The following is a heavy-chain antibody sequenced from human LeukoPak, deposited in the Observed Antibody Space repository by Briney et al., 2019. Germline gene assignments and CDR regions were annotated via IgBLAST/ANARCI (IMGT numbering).Heavy chain of an antibody. Sequence: GGSLRLSCAASGFTFSSYAMSWVRQAPGKGLEWVSAISGSGGSTYYADSVKGRFTISRDNSKNTLYLQMNSLRAEDTAVYYCAKDMEASSSWPQGYFDYWGQGTLVTVSS. V-gene: IGHV3-23*01. CDR2: ISGSGGST. J-gene: IGHJ4*02. CDR3: AKDMEASSSWPQGYFDY. D-gene: IGHD6-13*01. CDR1: GFTFSSYA.